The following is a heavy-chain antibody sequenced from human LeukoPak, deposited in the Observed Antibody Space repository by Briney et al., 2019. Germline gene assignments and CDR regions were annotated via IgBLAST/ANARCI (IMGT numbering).Heavy chain of an antibody. V-gene: IGHV1-18*01. J-gene: IGHJ4*02. CDR3: ARARGSFTMTPRQGADY. CDR1: GYTFTSYG. D-gene: IGHD3-10*01. Sequence: ASVKVSCKASGYTFTSYGISWVRQAPGQGLEWMGWISAYNGNTNYAQKLQGRVTMTTDTSTSTAYMELRSLRSDDTAVYYCARARGSFTMTPRQGADYWGQGTLVTVSS. CDR2: ISAYNGNT.